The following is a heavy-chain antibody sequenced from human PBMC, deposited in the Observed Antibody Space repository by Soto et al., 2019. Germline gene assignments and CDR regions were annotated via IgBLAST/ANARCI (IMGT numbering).Heavy chain of an antibody. Sequence: ASVKVSCKASGYTFTSYAMHWVRQAPGQRLEWMGWINAGNGNTKYSQKFQGRVTITRDTSASTAYMELSSLRSEDTAVYYCARDHRARDYYYGMDVWGQGTSVTVSS. D-gene: IGHD3-10*01. V-gene: IGHV1-3*01. CDR1: GYTFTSYA. CDR2: INAGNGNT. J-gene: IGHJ6*02. CDR3: ARDHRARDYYYGMDV.